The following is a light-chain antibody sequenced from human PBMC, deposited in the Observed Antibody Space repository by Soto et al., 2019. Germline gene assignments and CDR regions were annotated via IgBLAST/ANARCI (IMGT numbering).Light chain of an antibody. V-gene: IGKV1-33*01. CDR1: DDIINS. CDR2: DAS. Sequence: DIQVTQSPSSLSASVGDRVTITCQASDDIINSLNWYQQKPGKAPKLLIHDASILQTGVPSRFSGSGSGTDFTFTITSLQPEDIATYYCQHGYSTPLTFGGGTKVDIK. CDR3: QHGYSTPLT. J-gene: IGKJ4*01.